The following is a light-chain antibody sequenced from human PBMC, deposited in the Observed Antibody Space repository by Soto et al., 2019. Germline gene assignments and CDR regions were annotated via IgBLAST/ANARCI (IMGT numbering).Light chain of an antibody. V-gene: IGLV2-23*02. CDR2: EVS. J-gene: IGLJ2*01. CDR1: SSDVGSYNL. Sequence: QAALTQPASVSGSPGQSITISCTGTSSDVGSYNLVSWYQQHPGKAPKLMIYEVSKRPSGVSNRFSGSKSGNTASLTISGLQAEHEAYYYCCSYAGSSTLFGGGTKLTVL. CDR3: CSYAGSSTL.